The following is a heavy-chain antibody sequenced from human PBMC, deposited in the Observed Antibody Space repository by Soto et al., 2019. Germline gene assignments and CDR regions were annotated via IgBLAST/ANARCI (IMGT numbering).Heavy chain of an antibody. J-gene: IGHJ4*02. CDR2: INGRGSNT. CDR3: AKDSRLSCSGGNCLYLDS. V-gene: IGHV3-23*01. D-gene: IGHD2-15*01. CDR1: GFTFGIHA. Sequence: EVELLESGGGLAQPGGSLRLSCAASGFTFGIHAMTWIRQVPGKGLEWVANINGRGSNTNYADSVKGRFTISRDNSNNTVDLQMTGLRQEDTALYYCAKDSRLSCSGGNCLYLDSWGQGVLVTVSS.